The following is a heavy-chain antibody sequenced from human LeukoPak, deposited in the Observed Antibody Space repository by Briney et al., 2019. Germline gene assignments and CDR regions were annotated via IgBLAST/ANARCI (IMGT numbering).Heavy chain of an antibody. CDR2: FDPNSGAT. CDR3: ARDILDSSGYYYASP. J-gene: IGHJ5*02. V-gene: IGHV1-2*02. Sequence: ASVKVSCKASGYTFSGHYMHWVRQAPGQGLEWMGWFDPNSGATSSAQKFQGRVTMTRDTSISTAYMELSRLRSDDTAVYYCARDILDSSGYYYASPWGQGTLVTVSS. CDR1: GYTFSGHY. D-gene: IGHD3-22*01.